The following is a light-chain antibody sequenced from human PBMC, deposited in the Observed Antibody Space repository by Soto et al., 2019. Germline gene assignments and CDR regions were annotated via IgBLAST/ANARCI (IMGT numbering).Light chain of an antibody. CDR3: QQADGSPLT. CDR1: QGIGNW. V-gene: IGKV1-12*01. J-gene: IGKJ4*01. CDR2: AAT. Sequence: DIQMTQSPSSVSASVGARVIITCRASQGIGNWLAWYQQKPGKAPNLLIYAATRLQSGVPSRFSGSGSGTDFTLTISSLQPEDSATYYCQQADGSPLTFGGGTKVDIK.